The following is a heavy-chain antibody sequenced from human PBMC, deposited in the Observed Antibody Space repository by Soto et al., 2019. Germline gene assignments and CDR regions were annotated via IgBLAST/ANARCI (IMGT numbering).Heavy chain of an antibody. CDR1: GFTFSSYA. CDR3: AREERGGANDFWSGYYYYYGMDV. J-gene: IGHJ6*02. CDR2: ISYDGSNK. V-gene: IGHV3-30-3*01. D-gene: IGHD3-3*01. Sequence: QVQLVESGGGVVQPGRSLRLSCAASGFTFSSYAMHWVRQAPGKGLEWVAVISYDGSNKYYADSVKGRFTISRDNSKNTLYLQMNSLRAEDTAVYYCAREERGGANDFWSGYYYYYGMDVWGQGTTVTVSS.